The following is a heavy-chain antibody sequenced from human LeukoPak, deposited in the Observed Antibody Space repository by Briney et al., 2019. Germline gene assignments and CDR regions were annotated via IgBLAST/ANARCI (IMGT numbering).Heavy chain of an antibody. D-gene: IGHD3-3*01. CDR1: GFTFSSYA. Sequence: PGRSLRLSCAASGFTFSSYAMHWVRQAPGKGLEWVAAISYDGSNKYYADSVKGRFTISRDNSKNTLYLQMNSLRAEDTAVYYCAREQGGYDFWSGFRPGWFDPWGQGTLVTVSS. J-gene: IGHJ5*02. CDR2: ISYDGSNK. V-gene: IGHV3-30*04. CDR3: AREQGGYDFWSGFRPGWFDP.